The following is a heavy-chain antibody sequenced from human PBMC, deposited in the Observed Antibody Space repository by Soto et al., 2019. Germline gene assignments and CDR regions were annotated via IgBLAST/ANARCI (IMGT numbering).Heavy chain of an antibody. CDR3: AKSTGGGTTLRFDP. V-gene: IGHV3-9*01. J-gene: IGHJ5*02. Sequence: EVQMVESGGGLVQPGRSLRLSCVVSGFSFDDYGMHWVRQAPGKGLEWVSGISWNSENVGYGDSVKGRFTISRDNAKKSLYLQMDSLRIEDTAFYYCAKSTGGGTTLRFDPWDQGTLVTVSS. D-gene: IGHD2-15*01. CDR2: ISWNSENV. CDR1: GFSFDDYG.